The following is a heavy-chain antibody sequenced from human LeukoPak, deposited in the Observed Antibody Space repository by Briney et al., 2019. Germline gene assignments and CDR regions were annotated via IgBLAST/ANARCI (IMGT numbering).Heavy chain of an antibody. J-gene: IGHJ5*02. CDR2: INPNSGGT. D-gene: IGHD3-22*01. Sequence: ASVKVSCKASGYTFTIYYMHWVRQAPGQGLEWMGWINPNSGGTNYAQKFQGRVTMTRDTSISTAYMELSRLRSDDTGVYYCARGGDSSGYSIDPWGQGTLVTVSS. V-gene: IGHV1-2*02. CDR3: ARGGDSSGYSIDP. CDR1: GYTFTIYY.